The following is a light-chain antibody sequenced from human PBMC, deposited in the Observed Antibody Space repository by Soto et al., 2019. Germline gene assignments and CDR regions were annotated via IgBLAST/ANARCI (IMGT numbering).Light chain of an antibody. Sequence: AIRMTQSPSSLSASTGDRVTITCRASQGISSYLAWYQQKPGKAPKLLIYAASTLQSGVPSRFSGSGSGTDFTLTISCLQSEDFAIYYCQQYNIWPPWTFGQGTKVEIK. V-gene: IGKV1-8*01. CDR2: AAS. J-gene: IGKJ1*01. CDR3: QQYNIWPPWT. CDR1: QGISSY.